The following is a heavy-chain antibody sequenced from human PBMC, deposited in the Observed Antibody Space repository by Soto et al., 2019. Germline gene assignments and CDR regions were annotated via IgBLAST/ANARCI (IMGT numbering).Heavy chain of an antibody. CDR2: VKSKTDGGAT. V-gene: IGHV3-15*01. CDR1: GFTFSNAW. J-gene: IGHJ4*02. Sequence: EVQLVESGGGLVKPGGSLRLSCAASGFTFSNAWMNWVRQAPGKGLEWVGRVKSKTDGGATDYAAPVKGRFTISRDDSKNTVYLQMNSLKTEDTAVYYCTTLTVVDVHSDYWGQGTLVVVSS. D-gene: IGHD2-8*02. CDR3: TTLTVVDVHSDY.